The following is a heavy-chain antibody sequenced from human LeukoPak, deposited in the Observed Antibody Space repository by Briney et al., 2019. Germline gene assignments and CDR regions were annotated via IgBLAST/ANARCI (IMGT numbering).Heavy chain of an antibody. CDR2: INPSGGST. V-gene: IGHV1-46*01. Sequence: ASVKVSRKASGYSLTTYYMHWVRQAPGQGLEWMAIINPSGGSTSYAQKFQGRVTITVDESTSTAYMELSSLRSEDTAVYYCARESTVTTSRLFDYWGQGTLATVSS. J-gene: IGHJ4*02. D-gene: IGHD4-17*01. CDR1: GYSLTTYY. CDR3: ARESTVTTSRLFDY.